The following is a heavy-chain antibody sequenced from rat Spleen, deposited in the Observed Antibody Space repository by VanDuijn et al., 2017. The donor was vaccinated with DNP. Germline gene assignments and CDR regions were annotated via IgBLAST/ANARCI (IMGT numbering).Heavy chain of an antibody. Sequence: EVLLVESDGGLVQPGRSLKLSCAVSGFTFSDYYMAWVRQAPAKGLEWVASITNTGDSTYYSDSVKGRFTISRDNAKSTLYLQMDSLRSEDTATYYCTTGQLLDYWGQGVMVTVSS. J-gene: IGHJ2*01. V-gene: IGHV5-20*01. CDR1: GFTFSDYY. CDR3: TTGQLLDY. D-gene: IGHD1-10*01. CDR2: ITNTGDST.